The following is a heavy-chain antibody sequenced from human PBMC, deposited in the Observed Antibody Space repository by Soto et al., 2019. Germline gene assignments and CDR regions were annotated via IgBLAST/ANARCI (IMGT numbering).Heavy chain of an antibody. Sequence: PGESLKISCKGSGYSFTSYWISWVLHMPGKGLEWMGRIDPSDSYTNYSPSFQGHVTISADESISTAYLQWSSLKASDTAMYYCARHGMATLTGGMDVWGQGTTVTVSS. J-gene: IGHJ6*02. CDR1: GYSFTSYW. D-gene: IGHD5-12*01. CDR3: ARHGMATLTGGMDV. CDR2: IDPSDSYT. V-gene: IGHV5-10-1*01.